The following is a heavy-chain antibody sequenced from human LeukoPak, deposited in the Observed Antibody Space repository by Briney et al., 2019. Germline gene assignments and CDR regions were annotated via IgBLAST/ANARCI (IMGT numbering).Heavy chain of an antibody. CDR3: ARDYKQ. CDR1: GFTFSNYG. CDR2: ISNDGAT. J-gene: IGHJ4*02. D-gene: IGHD3-10*01. V-gene: IGHV3-23*01. Sequence: GGSLRLSCVASGFTFSNYGMSWVRQAPRKGLEWVSGISNDGATYYADSVKGRFTISRDNSENTLYLQMKSLRAEDTAVYYCARDYKQGGQGTLVTVSS.